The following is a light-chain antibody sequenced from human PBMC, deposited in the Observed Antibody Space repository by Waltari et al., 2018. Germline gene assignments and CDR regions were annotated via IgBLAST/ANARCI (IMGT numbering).Light chain of an antibody. CDR2: LNSDGSH. J-gene: IGLJ2*01. CDR1: SGHSSYA. V-gene: IGLV4-69*01. CDR3: QTWGTGTHVV. Sequence: QPELTQSPSASASLGASVKLTCTLSSGHSSYAIAWHQQQPQKGPRYLMKLNSDGSHNKGDGIPDRFSGSSSGAERYLTISSRQSEDEADYYCQTWGTGTHVVFGGGTKLTVL.